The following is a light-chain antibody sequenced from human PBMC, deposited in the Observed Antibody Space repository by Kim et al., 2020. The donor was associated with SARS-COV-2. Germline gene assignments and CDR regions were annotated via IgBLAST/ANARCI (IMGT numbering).Light chain of an antibody. CDR1: SGSIARNY. CDR3: QSYDSSNHWV. J-gene: IGLJ3*02. Sequence: KTVTISCTRSSGSIARNYVQRYQQRPGSDPTTVIYEDNQSPSGVPDRFSGSIDSSSNSASLTISGLKTEDEADYYCQSYDSSNHWVFGGGTQLTVL. V-gene: IGLV6-57*03. CDR2: EDN.